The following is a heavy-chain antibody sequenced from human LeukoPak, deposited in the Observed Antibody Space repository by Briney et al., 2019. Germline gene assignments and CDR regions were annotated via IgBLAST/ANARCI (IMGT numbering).Heavy chain of an antibody. CDR3: ARDGERYYDFWSGYYDYYYMDV. V-gene: IGHV3-30*02. Sequence: GGSLRLSCAASGFSFRSYGMHWVRQAPGKWLEWVAFIRYDGSNKFYADSVKGRFTISRDNAKNSLYLQMNSLRAEDTAVYYCARDGERYYDFWSGYYDYYYMDVWGKGTTVTVSS. D-gene: IGHD3-3*01. J-gene: IGHJ6*03. CDR2: IRYDGSNK. CDR1: GFSFRSYG.